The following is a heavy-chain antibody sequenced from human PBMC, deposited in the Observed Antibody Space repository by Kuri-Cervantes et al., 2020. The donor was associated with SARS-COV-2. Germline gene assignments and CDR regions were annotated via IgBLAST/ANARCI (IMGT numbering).Heavy chain of an antibody. D-gene: IGHD1-1*01. CDR2: ISYDGSNK. V-gene: IGHV3-30*04. Sequence: GEPLKISCAASGFTFSSYAMHWVRQAPGKGLEWVAVISYDGSNKYYADSVKGRFTISRDNSKNTLYLQMNSLRVEDTAVYYCAKVRAPGDQLILSSPLDYWGQGTLVTVSS. CDR3: AKVRAPGDQLILSSPLDY. J-gene: IGHJ4*02. CDR1: GFTFSSYA.